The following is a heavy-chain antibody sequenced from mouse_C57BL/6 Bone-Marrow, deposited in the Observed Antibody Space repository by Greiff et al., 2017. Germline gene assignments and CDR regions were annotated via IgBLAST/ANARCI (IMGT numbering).Heavy chain of an antibody. J-gene: IGHJ1*03. CDR1: GYTFTSYW. V-gene: IGHV1-59*01. CDR3: AKPLDGWDV. Sequence: QVQLQQSGAELVRPGTSVKLSCKASGYTFTSYWMHWVKQRPGQGLEWIGVIDPSDSYTNYNQKFKGKATLTVDTSSSTAYMQLSSLTSEDSAVYYCAKPLDGWDVWGTGTTVTVSS. D-gene: IGHD2-3*01. CDR2: IDPSDSYT.